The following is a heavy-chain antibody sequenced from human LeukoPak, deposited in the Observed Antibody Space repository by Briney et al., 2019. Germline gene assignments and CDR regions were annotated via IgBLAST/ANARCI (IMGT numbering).Heavy chain of an antibody. CDR1: GGTFSSYA. D-gene: IGHD4-17*01. CDR3: ARVEDYGESWFDP. V-gene: IGHV1-69*13. J-gene: IGHJ5*02. CDR2: IIPIFGTA. Sequence: SVKVSCKASGGTFSSYAISWVRQAPGQGLEWMGGIIPIFGTANYAQKFQGRVTITADESTSTAYMELSSLRSEGTAVYYCARVEDYGESWFDPWGQGTLVTVSS.